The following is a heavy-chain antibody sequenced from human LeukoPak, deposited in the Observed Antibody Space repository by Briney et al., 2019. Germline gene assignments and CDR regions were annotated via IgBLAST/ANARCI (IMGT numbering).Heavy chain of an antibody. CDR1: GYTFTGYY. V-gene: IGHV1-2*02. CDR2: IDPNSGGT. J-gene: IGHJ4*02. Sequence: GASVKVSRKASGYTFTGYYMHWVRQAPGQGLEWMGWIDPNSGGTNYAQKFQGRVTMTRDTSISTAYMELSRLRSDDTAVYYCARGRKDFWSGYGTDYFDYWGQGTLVTVSS. D-gene: IGHD3-3*01. CDR3: ARGRKDFWSGYGTDYFDY.